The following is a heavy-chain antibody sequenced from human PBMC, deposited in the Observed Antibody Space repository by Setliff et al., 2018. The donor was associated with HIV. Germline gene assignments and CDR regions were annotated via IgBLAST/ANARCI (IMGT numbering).Heavy chain of an antibody. CDR3: ARAPKRVYYYGSGTYLHDAFDI. CDR2: ISAYNGNT. Sequence: ASVKVSCKASGYIFISYGFSWVRQAPGQGLEWMGWISAYNGNTNYAQKLQGRVTMTTDTSTNTAYMGLRNLRSDDTAVYYCARAPKRVYYYGSGTYLHDAFDIWGQGTMVTVSS. CDR1: GYIFISYG. V-gene: IGHV1-18*01. J-gene: IGHJ3*02. D-gene: IGHD3-10*01.